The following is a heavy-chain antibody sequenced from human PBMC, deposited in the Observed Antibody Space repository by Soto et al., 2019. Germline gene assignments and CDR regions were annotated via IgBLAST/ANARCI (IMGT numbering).Heavy chain of an antibody. CDR1: GFTFSSYG. CDR3: ARDGGRGWLQLPLDY. CDR2: IWYDGSNK. Sequence: PGGSLRLSCAASGFTFSSYGMHWVRQAPGKGLEWVAVIWYDGSNKYYADSVKGRFTISRDNSKNTLYLQMNSLRAEDTAVYYCARDGGRGWLQLPLDYWGQGTLVTVSS. V-gene: IGHV3-33*01. D-gene: IGHD5-12*01. J-gene: IGHJ4*02.